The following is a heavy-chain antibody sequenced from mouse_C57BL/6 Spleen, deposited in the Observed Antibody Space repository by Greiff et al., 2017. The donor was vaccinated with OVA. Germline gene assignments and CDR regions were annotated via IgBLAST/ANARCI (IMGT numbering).Heavy chain of an antibody. V-gene: IGHV1-61*01. CDR3: ARGLRYHYYAMDY. J-gene: IGHJ4*01. CDR1: GYTFTSYW. CDR2: IYPSDSET. Sequence: QVQLQQPGAELVRPGSSVKLSCKASGYTFTSYWMDWVKQRPGQGLEWIGNIYPSDSETHYNQKFKDKATLTVDKSSSTAYMQLSSLTSEDSAVYYCARGLRYHYYAMDYWGQGTSVTVSS. D-gene: IGHD1-1*01.